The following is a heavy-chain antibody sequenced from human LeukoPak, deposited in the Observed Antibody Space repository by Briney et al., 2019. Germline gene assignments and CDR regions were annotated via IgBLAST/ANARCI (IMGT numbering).Heavy chain of an antibody. CDR3: ARDPAAAGTFDY. CDR1: GGSSSGYY. V-gene: IGHV4-34*01. Sequence: RSETLSLTCAVYGGSSSGYYWSWIRQPPGKGLEWIGEINHSGSTNYNPSLKSRVTISVDTSKNQFSLKLSSVTAADTAVYYCARDPAAAGTFDYWGQGTLVTVSS. J-gene: IGHJ4*02. D-gene: IGHD6-13*01. CDR2: INHSGST.